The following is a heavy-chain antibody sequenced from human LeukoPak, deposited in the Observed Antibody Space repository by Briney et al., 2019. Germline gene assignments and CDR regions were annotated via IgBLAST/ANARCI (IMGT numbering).Heavy chain of an antibody. V-gene: IGHV1-18*01. CDR3: ARDFEQLVVDY. J-gene: IGHJ4*02. CDR1: GYTFISFG. Sequence: ASVKVSCKASGYTFISFGINWVRQAPGQGLEWMGWISAYNGNTNYAQKLQGRVTMITDTSTSTAYMELRSLRSDDTAVYYCARDFEQLVVDYWGQGTLVTVSS. CDR2: ISAYNGNT. D-gene: IGHD6-13*01.